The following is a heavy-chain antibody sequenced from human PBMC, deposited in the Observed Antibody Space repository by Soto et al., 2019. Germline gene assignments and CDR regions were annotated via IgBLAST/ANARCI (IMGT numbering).Heavy chain of an antibody. D-gene: IGHD3-10*01. Sequence: ASVKVSCKASGYTFTSYAMHWVRQAPGQRLEWMGWINAGNSDTEYSQKFQGRVTITADKSTSTAYMELSSLRSEDTAVYYCARSNRDYYYGMDVWGQGTTVTVSS. CDR2: INAGNSDT. J-gene: IGHJ6*02. V-gene: IGHV1-3*01. CDR1: GYTFTSYA. CDR3: ARSNRDYYYGMDV.